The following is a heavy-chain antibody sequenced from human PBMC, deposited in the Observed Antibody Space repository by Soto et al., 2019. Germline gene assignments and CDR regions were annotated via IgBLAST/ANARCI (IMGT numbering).Heavy chain of an antibody. CDR2: IYYSGST. CDR1: GGSISSGDYY. V-gene: IGHV4-30-4*01. J-gene: IGHJ6*02. D-gene: IGHD2-2*01. Sequence: TLSLTCTVSGGSISSGDYYWSWIHPPPGKGLEWIGYIYYSGSTYYNPSLKSRVTISVDTSKNQFSLKLSSVTAADTAVYYCARDKSSRCSSTSCYDFNYYGMDVWGQGTTVTVSS. CDR3: ARDKSSRCSSTSCYDFNYYGMDV.